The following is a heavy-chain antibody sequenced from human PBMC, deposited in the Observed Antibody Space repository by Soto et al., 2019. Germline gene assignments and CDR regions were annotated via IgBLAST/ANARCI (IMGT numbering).Heavy chain of an antibody. CDR2: ISYDGSNK. V-gene: IGHV3-30*18. D-gene: IGHD3-3*01. CDR3: AKDYHDFQTRPPYFDY. Sequence: GGSLRLSCAASGFTFSSYGMHWVRQAPGKGLEWVAVISYDGSNKYYADSMKGRFTISRDTSKNTPYLQMNSLRAEDTAVYYCAKDYHDFQTRPPYFDYWGQGTLVTVSS. J-gene: IGHJ4*02. CDR1: GFTFSSYG.